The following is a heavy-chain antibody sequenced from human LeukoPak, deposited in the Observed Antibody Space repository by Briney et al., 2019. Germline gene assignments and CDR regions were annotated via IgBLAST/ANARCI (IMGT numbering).Heavy chain of an antibody. CDR1: GFTFSSYE. J-gene: IGHJ6*02. Sequence: PGGSQRLSCVASGFTFSSYEMNWVRQAPGKGLEWVSYVSGSGITMYYADSVKGRFTISRDNAKNSLFLQMDSLRAEDTAVYFCARDSSDSYDYYGMDVWGQGTTVTVSS. CDR3: ARDSSDSYDYYGMDV. CDR2: VSGSGITM. V-gene: IGHV3-48*03.